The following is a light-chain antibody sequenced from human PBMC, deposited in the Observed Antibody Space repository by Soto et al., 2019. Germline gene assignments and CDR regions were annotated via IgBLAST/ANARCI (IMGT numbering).Light chain of an antibody. V-gene: IGLV2-8*01. J-gene: IGLJ2*01. Sequence: QSMLTQPPSASGSPGQSVTISCTGTSSDLGGYNFVSWYQQHPGKAPKLMIYEVNTRPSGVPDRFSGSKSGNTASLTVSGLQAEDEAEYACSSYAGSNNVVFGGGTKLTVL. CDR3: SSYAGSNNVV. CDR1: SSDLGGYNF. CDR2: EVN.